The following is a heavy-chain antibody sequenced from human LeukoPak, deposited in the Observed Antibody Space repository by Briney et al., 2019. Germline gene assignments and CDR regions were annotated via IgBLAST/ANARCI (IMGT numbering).Heavy chain of an antibody. CDR1: GFTFSGFA. CDR3: TFGSGSSH. D-gene: IGHD3-10*01. V-gene: IGHV3-73*01. CDR2: IRSKANNYAT. Sequence: GGSLKLSCAASGFTFSGFAMHWVRQASGKGLEWVGRIRSKANNYATAYAASVTGRFTISRDDSKNTAYLQMDSLKTEDTAVYYCTFGSGSSHWGQGTLVSVSS. J-gene: IGHJ1*01.